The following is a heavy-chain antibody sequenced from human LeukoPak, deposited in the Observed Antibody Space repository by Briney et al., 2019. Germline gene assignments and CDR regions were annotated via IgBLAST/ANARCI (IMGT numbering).Heavy chain of an antibody. V-gene: IGHV4-59*12. D-gene: IGHD3-22*01. J-gene: IGHJ4*02. CDR3: ARKDYDRGCFDY. CDR2: IYYSGST. CDR1: GGSISSYY. Sequence: SETLSLTCTVSGGSISSYYWSWIRQPPGKGLEWIGFIYYSGSTNYNPSLKSRVTISVDKSKNHFSLNLNSVTAADTAVYYCARKDYDRGCFDYWGQGTLVTVSS.